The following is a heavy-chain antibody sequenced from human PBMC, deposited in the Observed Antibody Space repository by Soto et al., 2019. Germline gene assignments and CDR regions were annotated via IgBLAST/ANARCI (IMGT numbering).Heavy chain of an antibody. CDR2: IYYSGST. J-gene: IGHJ6*03. D-gene: IGHD4-17*01. V-gene: IGHV4-31*03. CDR1: GGSISSGGYY. Sequence: PSETLSLTCTVSGGSISSGGYYWSWIRQHPGKGLEWIGYIYYSGSTYYNPSLKSRVTISVDTSKNQFSLKLSSVTAADTAVYYCARVNGDYVLNYYYYMDVWGKGNTVTVSS. CDR3: ARVNGDYVLNYYYYMDV.